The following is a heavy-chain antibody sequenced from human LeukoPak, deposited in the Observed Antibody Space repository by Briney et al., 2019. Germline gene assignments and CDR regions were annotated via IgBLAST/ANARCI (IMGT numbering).Heavy chain of an antibody. CDR1: GYSFANYW. CDR2: IYPGDSDT. Sequence: GESLKISCKGSGYSFANYWIAWVRQMPGKGLEWTGIIYPGDSDTRYSPSFQGQVTISADKSISTAYLQWSNLKASDTAMYYCARQGCSTSSCYGNYHYYMDVWGKGTTVTVSS. D-gene: IGHD2-2*01. CDR3: ARQGCSTSSCYGNYHYYMDV. V-gene: IGHV5-51*01. J-gene: IGHJ6*03.